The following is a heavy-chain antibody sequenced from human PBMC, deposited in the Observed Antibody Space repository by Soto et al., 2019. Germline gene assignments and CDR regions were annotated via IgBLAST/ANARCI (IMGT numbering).Heavy chain of an antibody. Sequence: GGSLRLSCAAFGFTFSSYAMSWVRQAPGKGLEWVSAISGSGGSTYYADSVKGRFTISRDNSKNTLYLQMNSLRAEDTAVYYCAKDFYYYDSSGYYDDAFDIWGQGTMVTVSS. D-gene: IGHD3-22*01. V-gene: IGHV3-23*01. CDR1: GFTFSSYA. CDR3: AKDFYYYDSSGYYDDAFDI. J-gene: IGHJ3*02. CDR2: ISGSGGST.